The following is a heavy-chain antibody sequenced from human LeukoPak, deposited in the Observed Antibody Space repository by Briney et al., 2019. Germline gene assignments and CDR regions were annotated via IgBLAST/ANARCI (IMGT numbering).Heavy chain of an antibody. CDR2: SYTSGSI. V-gene: IGHV4-61*02. J-gene: IGHJ5*02. CDR1: GGSISSGSYY. D-gene: IGHD4-11*01. Sequence: SQTLSLTCTVSGGSISSGSYYWSWIRQPAGKGLEWIGRSYTSGSINYNPSLKSRVTISVDTSKNQFSLKLSSVTAADTAVYYCARDYSNFGWFDPWGQGTLVTVSS. CDR3: ARDYSNFGWFDP.